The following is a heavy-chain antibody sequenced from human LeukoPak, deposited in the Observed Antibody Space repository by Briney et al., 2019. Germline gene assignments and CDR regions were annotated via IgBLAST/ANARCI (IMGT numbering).Heavy chain of an antibody. V-gene: IGHV4-59*01. CDR2: IYYSGST. CDR3: ARGETYYDFWSGYGRGSYMDV. CDR1: GGSISSYY. Sequence: PSETLSLTCTVSGGSISSYYWSWIRQPPGKGLEWIGYIYYSGSTNYNPSLKSRVTISVDTSKNQFSLKLSSVTAADTAVYYCARGETYYDFWSGYGRGSYMDVWGKGTTVTVSS. D-gene: IGHD3-3*01. J-gene: IGHJ6*03.